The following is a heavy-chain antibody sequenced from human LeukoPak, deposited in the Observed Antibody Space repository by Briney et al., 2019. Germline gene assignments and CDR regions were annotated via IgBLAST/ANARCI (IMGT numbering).Heavy chain of an antibody. CDR2: INPNSGGT. CDR3: ARVGDSSGNPLDY. Sequence: VASVKVSCKASGYTFTGYYMHWVRQAPGQGLEWMGRINPNSGGTKYAQKFQGRVTMTRDTSISTAYMELSRLRSDDTAVYYCARVGDSSGNPLDYWGQGTLVTVSS. D-gene: IGHD3-22*01. J-gene: IGHJ4*02. CDR1: GYTFTGYY. V-gene: IGHV1-2*06.